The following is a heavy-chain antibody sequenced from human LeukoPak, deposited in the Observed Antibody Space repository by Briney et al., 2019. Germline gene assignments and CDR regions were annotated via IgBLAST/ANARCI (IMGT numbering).Heavy chain of an antibody. Sequence: PGGSLRLSCAASGFTFGGFAMHWVRQAPVRGLEWVSLVTGGGTTYYADSVRGRFTISRDNSKNSPYLQMNTLRTEDTAFYYCAKDTGSGWDFDSWGQGTLVTVSS. CDR2: VTGGGTT. CDR1: GFTFGGFA. CDR3: AKDTGSGWDFDS. D-gene: IGHD6-19*01. J-gene: IGHJ4*02. V-gene: IGHV3-43*02.